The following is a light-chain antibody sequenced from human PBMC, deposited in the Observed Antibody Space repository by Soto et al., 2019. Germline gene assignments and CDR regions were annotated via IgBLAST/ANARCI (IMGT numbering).Light chain of an antibody. CDR2: DSS. V-gene: IGKV1-5*01. J-gene: IGKJ5*01. CDR3: QPSDSFSPT. CDR1: QNISIW. Sequence: HLTQNPSTLVAYVKDGDTSSCRVSQNISIWLAWYQQRPGRAPRLLIYDSSSLESGVPSTFSGSGSGTEFSLTIRSRQPGYFATYNSQPSDSFSPTICEGTRLEIK.